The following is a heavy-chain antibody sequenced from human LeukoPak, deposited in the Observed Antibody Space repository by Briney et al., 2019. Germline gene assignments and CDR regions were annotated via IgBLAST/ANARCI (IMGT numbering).Heavy chain of an antibody. D-gene: IGHD3-22*01. Sequence: PGGSLRLSCAASGFTFSSYAMSWVRQAPGKGLEWVSAISGSGGSTYYADSVKGRFTISRDNFKNTPYLQMNSLRAEDTAVYYCAKEPYYYDSSGYCDYWGQGTLVTVSS. CDR2: ISGSGGST. CDR1: GFTFSSYA. V-gene: IGHV3-23*01. CDR3: AKEPYYYDSSGYCDY. J-gene: IGHJ4*02.